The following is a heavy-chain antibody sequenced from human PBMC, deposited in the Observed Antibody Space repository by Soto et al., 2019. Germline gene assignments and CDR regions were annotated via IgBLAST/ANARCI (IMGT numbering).Heavy chain of an antibody. J-gene: IGHJ4*02. Sequence: QLVESGGGLVQAGGSLRLSCAPSGFSVSNTYMTWVRQAPGKGLQWVSVIYSDGRTYHADSVKGRFIASRDNSQNMLYLHMNNLRVEDTAVYYCARDTHNGWRSDWWGQGTLVTVAS. CDR2: IYSDGRT. D-gene: IGHD6-19*01. CDR3: ARDTHNGWRSDW. CDR1: GFSVSNTY. V-gene: IGHV3-66*01.